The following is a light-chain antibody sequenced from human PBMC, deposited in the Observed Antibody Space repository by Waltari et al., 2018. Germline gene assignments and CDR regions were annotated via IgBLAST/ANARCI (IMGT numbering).Light chain of an antibody. Sequence: SALTQPRSVSGSPGQSVTISCTGTTSDVGGYNYVSWYQHHPGKAPKLMIFYVTQRPSGVPDPYSGSKSANAASLTNSGLQAEDEADYYCCSFAGTYTWVFGGGTKVTVL. J-gene: IGLJ3*02. V-gene: IGLV2-11*01. CDR2: YVT. CDR1: TSDVGGYNY. CDR3: CSFAGTYTWV.